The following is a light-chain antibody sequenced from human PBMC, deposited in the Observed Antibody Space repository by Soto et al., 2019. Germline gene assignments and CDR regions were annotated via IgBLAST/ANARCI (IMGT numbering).Light chain of an antibody. CDR2: GAS. J-gene: IGKJ5*01. V-gene: IGKV3-20*01. CDR1: QSVNSNY. Sequence: EVVLTQSPCSLSLSTGERATLSCRASQSVNSNYLAWYQQKPGQAPRLLIYGASSRATGIPDRFSGSGSGTEFTLTISSLQSEDFAVYYCQHFNSWPPITFGQGTRLEIK. CDR3: QHFNSWPPIT.